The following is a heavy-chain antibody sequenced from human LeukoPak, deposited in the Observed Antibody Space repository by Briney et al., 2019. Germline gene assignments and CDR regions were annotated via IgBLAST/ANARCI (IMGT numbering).Heavy chain of an antibody. J-gene: IGHJ6*02. Sequence: SVKVSCKASGGTFISYGISWVRQAPGQGLEWMGGIIPIFGTPNYAQKFQGRVTITADESTSTAYMELSSLGSEDTAVYYCARGSGTITMVRGVFYGMDVWGQGTTVTVSS. CDR1: GGTFISYG. CDR3: ARGSGTITMVRGVFYGMDV. D-gene: IGHD3-10*01. V-gene: IGHV1-69*01. CDR2: IIPIFGTP.